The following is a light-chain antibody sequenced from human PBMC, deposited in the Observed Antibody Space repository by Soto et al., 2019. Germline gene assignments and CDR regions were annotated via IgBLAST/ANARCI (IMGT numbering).Light chain of an antibody. CDR2: DVS. V-gene: IGLV2-14*01. CDR3: TSYTSDSTYV. Sequence: QSVLTQPASVSGSPGQSITISCTGTSTDVGRYNYVSWYQQHPGKAPKLMVYDVSNRPPWVSNRFSGSKSGITASLTISGLQAEYEADYYCTSYTSDSTYVFGTGTKVTVL. J-gene: IGLJ1*01. CDR1: STDVGRYNY.